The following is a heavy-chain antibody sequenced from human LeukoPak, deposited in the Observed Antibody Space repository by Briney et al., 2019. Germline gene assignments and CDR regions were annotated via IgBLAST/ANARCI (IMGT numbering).Heavy chain of an antibody. CDR1: GGSFSGYY. V-gene: IGHV4-34*01. Sequence: SETLSLTCAVYGGSFSGYYWSWIRQPPGKGLEWIGEINHSGSTNYNPSLKSRVTISVDTSKIQFSLKLSSVTAADTAVYYCARRHYYDSRGAFDIWGQGTMVTVSS. CDR2: INHSGST. J-gene: IGHJ3*02. CDR3: ARRHYYDSRGAFDI. D-gene: IGHD3-22*01.